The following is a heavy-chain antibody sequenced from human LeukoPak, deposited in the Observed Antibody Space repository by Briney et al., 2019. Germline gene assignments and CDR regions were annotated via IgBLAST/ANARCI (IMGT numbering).Heavy chain of an antibody. J-gene: IGHJ3*02. V-gene: IGHV3-33*08. Sequence: PGGSLRLSCAASGFTVSSNYMSWVRQAPGKGLEWVALIWIAGNNKYYADSVKGRFTISRDNSKNTLYLHMNSLRAEDTAVYYCTREGGIYPDAFDIWGQGTMVTVSS. D-gene: IGHD1-26*01. CDR1: GFTVSSNY. CDR3: TREGGIYPDAFDI. CDR2: IWIAGNNK.